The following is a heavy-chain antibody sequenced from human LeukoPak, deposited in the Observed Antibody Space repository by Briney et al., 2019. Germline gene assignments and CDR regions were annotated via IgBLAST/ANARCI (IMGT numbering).Heavy chain of an antibody. CDR1: GGSISSYY. V-gene: IGHV4-59*08. CDR2: IYYSEST. Sequence: LETLSLTCTVSGGSISSYYWSWIRQPPGKGLEWIGYIYYSESTNYNPSLKSRVTISVDTSKNQFSLKLSSVTAADTAVYYCAAHSGYSYGPFDYWGQGTLVTVSS. CDR3: AAHSGYSYGPFDY. D-gene: IGHD5-18*01. J-gene: IGHJ4*02.